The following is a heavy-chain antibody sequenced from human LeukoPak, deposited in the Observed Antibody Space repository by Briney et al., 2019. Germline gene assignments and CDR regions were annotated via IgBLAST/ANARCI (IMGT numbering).Heavy chain of an antibody. CDR3: ARALRTGQGDYVPVL. V-gene: IGHV5-51*01. CDR2: IYPGDSET. CDR1: GYRFTNYW. J-gene: IGHJ4*02. Sequence: GESLKISCKASGYRFTNYWIGWMRQMPGKGLEWMTIIYPGDSETRYSPSFQGQVTISADKSIGTTYLQWSSLKASDTAMYYCARALRTGQGDYVPVLWGQGTLVTVSS. D-gene: IGHD3-10*02.